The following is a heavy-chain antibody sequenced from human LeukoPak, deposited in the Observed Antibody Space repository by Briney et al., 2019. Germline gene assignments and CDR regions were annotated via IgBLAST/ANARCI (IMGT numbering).Heavy chain of an antibody. V-gene: IGHV4-59*01. J-gene: IGHJ3*02. CDR2: IYYSGST. CDR3: ARDFSPPDPVTGDLAGDAFDI. D-gene: IGHD7-27*01. Sequence: SETLSLTCTVSGGSISSYYWSWIRQPPGKGLEWIGYIYYSGSTNYNPSLKSRVTISVDTSKNQFSLKLSSVTAADTAVYYCARDFSPPDPVTGDLAGDAFDIWGQGTMVTVSS. CDR1: GGSISSYY.